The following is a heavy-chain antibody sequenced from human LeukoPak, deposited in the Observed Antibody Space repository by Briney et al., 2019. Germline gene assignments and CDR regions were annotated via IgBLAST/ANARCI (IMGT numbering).Heavy chain of an antibody. J-gene: IGHJ5*02. CDR3: ARGGTVVINSPQNWFDP. CDR2: IIPILGIA. CDR1: GGTFSSYA. Sequence: SVKVSCKPSGGTFSSYAISWVRQAPGQGLEWMGRIIPILGIANYAQKFQGRVTITADKSTSTAYMELSSLRSEDTAVYYCARGGTVVINSPQNWFDPWGQGTLVTVSS. D-gene: IGHD3-22*01. V-gene: IGHV1-69*04.